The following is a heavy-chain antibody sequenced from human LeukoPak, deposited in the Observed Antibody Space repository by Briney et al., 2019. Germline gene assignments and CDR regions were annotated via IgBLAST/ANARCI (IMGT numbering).Heavy chain of an antibody. D-gene: IGHD2-2*01. J-gene: IGHJ4*02. V-gene: IGHV4-4*08. CDR2: ICHSGST. CDR1: GGSISGYC. Sequence: PSETLSLTCTVSGGSISGYCWDWIRQPPGKGLEWIGYICHSGSTNSNPSLKSRVTISVDTAKNQFSLRLTSVTAADTAVYYCARLKGVPAADYWGQGTLVTVSS. CDR3: ARLKGVPAADY.